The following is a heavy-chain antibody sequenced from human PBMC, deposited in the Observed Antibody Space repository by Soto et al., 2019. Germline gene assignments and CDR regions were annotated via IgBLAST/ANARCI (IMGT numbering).Heavy chain of an antibody. D-gene: IGHD2-2*01. CDR2: ISGSGGST. J-gene: IGHJ4*02. CDR1: GFTFSSYA. Sequence: GGSLRLSCAASGFTFSSYAMSWVRQAPGKGLEWVSAISGSGGSTYYADSGKGRFTISRDNSKNTLYLQMNSLRAEDTAVYYCATPGFLGYCSSTSCPDWGQGTLVTVSS. V-gene: IGHV3-23*01. CDR3: ATPGFLGYCSSTSCPD.